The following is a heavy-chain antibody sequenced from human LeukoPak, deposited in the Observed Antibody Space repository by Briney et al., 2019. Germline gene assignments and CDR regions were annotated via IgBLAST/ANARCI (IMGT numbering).Heavy chain of an antibody. CDR3: AREFNAVTGPFDY. V-gene: IGHV1-69*13. Sequence: SVKVSCKASGYTFTDYYMHWVRQAPGQGLEWMGGIIPIFGTANYAQKFQGRVTITADESTSTAYMELSSLRSEDTAVYYCAREFNAVTGPFDYWGQGTLVTVSS. CDR2: IIPIFGTA. J-gene: IGHJ4*02. CDR1: GYTFTDYY. D-gene: IGHD4-17*01.